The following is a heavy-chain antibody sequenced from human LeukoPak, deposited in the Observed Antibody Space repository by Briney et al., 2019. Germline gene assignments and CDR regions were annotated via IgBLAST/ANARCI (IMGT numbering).Heavy chain of an antibody. J-gene: IGHJ4*02. CDR3: ARATIVATLDY. CDR2: INPSGGST. CDR1: GYTFTSYY. V-gene: IGHV1-46*01. D-gene: IGHD5-12*01. Sequence: ASVKVSCKASGYTFTSYYMHWVRQAPGQRLEWMGIINPSGGSTSYAQKFQGRVTMTRDMSTSTVYMELSSLRSEDTAVYYCARATIVATLDYWGQGTLVTVSS.